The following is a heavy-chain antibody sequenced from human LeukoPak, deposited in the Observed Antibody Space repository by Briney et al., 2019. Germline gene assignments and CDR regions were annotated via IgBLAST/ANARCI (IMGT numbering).Heavy chain of an antibody. V-gene: IGHV3-74*01. J-gene: IGHJ6*04. CDR3: AISASRDGNYYYYYGMDV. CDR2: INSDGSST. CDR1: GFTFRSYW. Sequence: GGSLRLSCAASGFTFRSYWMHWVRQAPGKGLVWVSRINSDGSSTIYADSVKGRFTISRDNAKNTLYLQMNSLRAEDTAVYYCAISASRDGNYYYYYGMDVWGKGTTVTVSS. D-gene: IGHD2-2*01.